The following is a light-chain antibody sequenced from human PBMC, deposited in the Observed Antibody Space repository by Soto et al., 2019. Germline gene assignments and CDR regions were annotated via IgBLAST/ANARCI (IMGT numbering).Light chain of an antibody. CDR3: QQDNNCPPWT. J-gene: IGKJ1*01. CDR2: GAS. V-gene: IGKV3-15*01. Sequence: DIVMTQSPATLSVSPGERATLSCRASQSVSSNLAWYQQKPGQAPRLLIYGASTRATGIPARFSGSGSGTEFTLTITSLQSEDFAVYYCQQDNNCPPWTFGQGTKVEIK. CDR1: QSVSSN.